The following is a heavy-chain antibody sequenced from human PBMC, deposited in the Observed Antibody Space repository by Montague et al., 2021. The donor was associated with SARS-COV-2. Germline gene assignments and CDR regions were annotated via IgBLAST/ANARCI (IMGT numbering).Heavy chain of an antibody. D-gene: IGHD5-18*01. CDR1: GGSISSYY. V-gene: IGHV4-59*01. CDR3: ARGSYGPGAFDI. CDR2: IYYSGSA. J-gene: IGHJ3*02. Sequence: SETLSLTCTVSGGSISSYYWSWIRQPPGKGLEWIGYIYYSGSANXXPSLKSRVTISLDTSKNQFSLKLNSVTAADTAVYYCARGSYGPGAFDIWGRGTMVTVSS.